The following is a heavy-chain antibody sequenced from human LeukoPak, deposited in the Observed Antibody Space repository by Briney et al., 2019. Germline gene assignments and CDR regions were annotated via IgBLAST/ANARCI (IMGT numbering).Heavy chain of an antibody. V-gene: IGHV1-3*01. CDR3: ARQKFRGYSIFPLIEGMDV. J-gene: IGHJ6*02. CDR2: INAGDGNT. D-gene: IGHD5/OR15-5a*01. CDR1: GYTFTTYA. Sequence: ASVKVSCKASGYTFTTYAMHWVRQAPGQRLEWMGWINAGDGNTKYSQKFQGRVTITRDTFASTVYMELSSLRSEDTAVYHCARQKFRGYSIFPLIEGMDVWGQGTTVTVS.